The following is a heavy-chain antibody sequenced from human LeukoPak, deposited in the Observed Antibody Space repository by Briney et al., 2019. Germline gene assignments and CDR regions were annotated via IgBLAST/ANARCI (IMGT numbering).Heavy chain of an antibody. D-gene: IGHD3-22*01. CDR1: GGTFSSYA. CDR3: ARDQGGYYFNWFDP. J-gene: IGHJ5*02. Sequence: ASVKVSCKASGGTFSSYAISWVRQAPGQGLEWMGWINPNSGGTNYAQKFQGRVTMTTDTSTSTAYMELRSLRSDDTAVYYCARDQGGYYFNWFDPWGQGTLVTVSS. CDR2: INPNSGGT. V-gene: IGHV1-18*01.